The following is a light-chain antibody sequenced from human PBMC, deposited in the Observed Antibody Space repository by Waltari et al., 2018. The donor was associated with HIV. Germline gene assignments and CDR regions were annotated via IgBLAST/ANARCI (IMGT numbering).Light chain of an antibody. J-gene: IGLJ2*01. CDR2: EVT. CDR3: VSYAGSNTVI. Sequence: QSALTQPPSASGSPGQSVTISCTGTSSDIGGYNYFSWYQQHPGKAPKLIIYEVTKRPSGLPNLFSVSWSGHTASLTVSVLQAEDEADYYCVSYAGSNTVIFGGGTRLTVL. CDR1: SSDIGGYNY. V-gene: IGLV2-8*01.